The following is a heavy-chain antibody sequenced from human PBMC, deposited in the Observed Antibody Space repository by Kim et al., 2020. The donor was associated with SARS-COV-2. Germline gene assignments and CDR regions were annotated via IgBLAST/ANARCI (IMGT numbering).Heavy chain of an antibody. Sequence: SETLSLTCTVSGGSVSSKNYFWAWIRQPPGKGLEYIGDVYYRGTTYYNPSLKSRVTMSVDTSTNQFSVKMSSVTAADTGIYYSARRQWGRGNWFDPWGQGTLVTVSS. CDR2: VYYRGTT. V-gene: IGHV4-39*01. CDR1: GGSVSSKNYF. J-gene: IGHJ5*02. D-gene: IGHD7-27*01. CDR3: ARRQWGRGNWFDP.